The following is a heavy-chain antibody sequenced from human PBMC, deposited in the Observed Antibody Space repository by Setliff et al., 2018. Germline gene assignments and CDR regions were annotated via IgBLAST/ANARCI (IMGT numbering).Heavy chain of an antibody. CDR3: VRERRDGYNFRSFDI. D-gene: IGHD5-12*01. J-gene: IGHJ3*02. CDR1: GFSLNTNGMC. V-gene: IGHV2-70*11. CDR2: IDWDDDK. Sequence: SGPTLVNPTQTLTLTCTFSGFSLNTNGMCVSWIRQPPGKALEWLARIDWDDDKYYSTSLKTRLTISNDTSKNQVVLIMTDMDPVDTATYYCVRERRDGYNFRSFDIWGQGTMVTVSS.